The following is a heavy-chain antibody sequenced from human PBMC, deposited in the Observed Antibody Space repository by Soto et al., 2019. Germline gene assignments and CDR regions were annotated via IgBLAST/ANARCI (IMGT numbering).Heavy chain of an antibody. CDR2: MNPNSGNT. CDR3: ARDGITIFGVVITGWFDP. V-gene: IGHV1-8*01. J-gene: IGHJ5*02. CDR1: GYTFTSYD. D-gene: IGHD3-3*01. Sequence: ASVKVSCKASGYTFTSYDINWVRQATGQGLEWMGWMNPNSGNTGYAQKFQGRVTMTRNTSISTAYMELSSLRSEDTAVYYCARDGITIFGVVITGWFDPWGHGTLVTVSS.